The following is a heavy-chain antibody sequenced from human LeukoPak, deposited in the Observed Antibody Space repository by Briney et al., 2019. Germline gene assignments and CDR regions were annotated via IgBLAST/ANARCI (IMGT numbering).Heavy chain of an antibody. J-gene: IGHJ6*03. D-gene: IGHD3-10*01. Sequence: PSETLTLSCTASGGSISSYYWSWIRQPPGKGLEWIGYIYYSGSTNYNPSLKSRVTISVDTSKNHFSLKLSTVTAADTAVYYCARGMVRAYYMDVWGKGTMVTVSS. CDR3: ARGMVRAYYMDV. V-gene: IGHV4-59*01. CDR1: GGSISSYY. CDR2: IYYSGST.